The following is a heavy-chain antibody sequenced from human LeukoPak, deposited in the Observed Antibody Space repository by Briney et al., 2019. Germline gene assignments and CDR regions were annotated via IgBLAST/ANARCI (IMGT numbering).Heavy chain of an antibody. D-gene: IGHD3-3*01. CDR2: NSGNGGST. Sequence: PGGCLRLSRAASGYTLSIYTLTCVPDAPGKGREWGLDNSGNGGSTHYADTVNGGLTISTDNLKNTRYMQMNSLRDEDTAVYYCGKSNPPFSISSSFDYWGQGTLVTVSS. CDR1: GYTLSIYT. CDR3: GKSNPPFSISSSFDY. J-gene: IGHJ4*02. V-gene: IGHV3-23*01.